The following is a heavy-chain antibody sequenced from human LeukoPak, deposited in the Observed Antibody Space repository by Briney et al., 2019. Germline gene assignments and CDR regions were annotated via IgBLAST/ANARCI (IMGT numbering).Heavy chain of an antibody. CDR1: GYTFTNYG. V-gene: IGHV1-18*01. Sequence: ASVEVSCKASGYTFTNYGISWVRQAPGQGLEWMGWISPYNGNTNYAQKFQGRVTMTTDTSTTTAYMELRSLRSDDTAVYYCARDLDIVVVAAAVRHYGLDVWGQGTTVTVSS. CDR2: ISPYNGNT. CDR3: ARDLDIVVVAAAVRHYGLDV. D-gene: IGHD2-15*01. J-gene: IGHJ6*02.